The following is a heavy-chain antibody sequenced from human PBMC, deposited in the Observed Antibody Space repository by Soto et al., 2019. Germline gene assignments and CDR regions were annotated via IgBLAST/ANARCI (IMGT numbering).Heavy chain of an antibody. CDR2: ITGSGGTI. J-gene: IGHJ1*01. CDR1: GFTFSRYA. D-gene: IGHD2-21*02. V-gene: IGHV3-23*01. CDR3: AKVDVAGDRLWLVAD. Sequence: DVHLLESGGGLVQPGGSLRLSCAASGFTFSRYAMIWVRQAPGKGQEWVSGITGSGGTIEYAASVKGRFTISRDNSKNTVDLQMNSLRPEDTAMYYCAKVDVAGDRLWLVADWGQGILVTVS.